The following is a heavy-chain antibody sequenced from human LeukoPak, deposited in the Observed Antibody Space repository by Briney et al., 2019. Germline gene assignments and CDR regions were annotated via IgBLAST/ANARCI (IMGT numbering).Heavy chain of an antibody. J-gene: IGHJ6*03. Sequence: DSVKGRFTISRDSSKNTLYLQMNSLRAEDTAVYYCARIAALYFYYMVVWGKGTTVTVSS. CDR3: ARIAALYFYYMVV. D-gene: IGHD6-13*01. V-gene: IGHV3-30*01.